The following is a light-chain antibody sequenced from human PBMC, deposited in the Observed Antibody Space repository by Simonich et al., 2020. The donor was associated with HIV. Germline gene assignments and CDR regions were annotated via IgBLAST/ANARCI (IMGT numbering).Light chain of an antibody. Sequence: DIVMTQSPDSLAVSLGERASINCRSGQSVLYSSNNKNHLAGYQQKPGQPPKLLIYWASTREDGVPDRFSGSGSGTDFTLTISSLQAEDVAVYYCQQYYTTPWTFGQGTKVDIK. V-gene: IGKV4-1*01. CDR3: QQYYTTPWT. CDR2: WAS. J-gene: IGKJ1*01. CDR1: QSVLYSSNNKNH.